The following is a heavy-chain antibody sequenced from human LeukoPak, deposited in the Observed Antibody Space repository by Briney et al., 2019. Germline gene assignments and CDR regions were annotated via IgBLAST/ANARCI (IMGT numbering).Heavy chain of an antibody. CDR3: ARGGIVVVTAIPLADAFDI. CDR1: GFTFSSYS. V-gene: IGHV3-21*01. D-gene: IGHD2-21*02. J-gene: IGHJ3*02. CDR2: ISSSSSYI. Sequence: GGSLRLSCAASGFTFSSYSMNWVRQAPGKGLEWVSSISSSSSYIYYADSVKGRFTISGDNAKNSLYLQMNSLRAEDTAVYYCARGGIVVVTAIPLADAFDIWGQGTMVTVSS.